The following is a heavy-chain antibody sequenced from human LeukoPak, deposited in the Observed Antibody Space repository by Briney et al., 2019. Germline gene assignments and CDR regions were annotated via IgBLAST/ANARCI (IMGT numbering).Heavy chain of an antibody. CDR2: ISAYNGKT. V-gene: IGHV1-18*04. J-gene: IGHJ4*02. CDR1: GYMFTAHH. D-gene: IGHD2-8*01. CDR3: ARTNLDCKNGVCYDY. Sequence: ASVKVSCKASGYMFTAHHIHWVRQAPGQGLEWMGWISAYNGKTYYAQNFQGRVTVTTDTSTSTAYMDLRSLRSDDTAVYYCARTNLDCKNGVCYDYWGQGTPVTVSS.